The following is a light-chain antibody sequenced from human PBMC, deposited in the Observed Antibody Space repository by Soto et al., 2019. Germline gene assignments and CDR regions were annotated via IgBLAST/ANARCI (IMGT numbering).Light chain of an antibody. CDR3: QQYKSWPIT. CDR1: QSVSIN. Sequence: EIVMTQSPGTLSVSPGERATLSCRASQSVSINLAWYVQKPGQAPRRLMYGVSTWGTGVTARFSGSGSGTEFTLTISSLQSEDFAIYYCQQYKSWPITFGQGTRLEI. V-gene: IGKV3D-15*01. J-gene: IGKJ5*01. CDR2: GVS.